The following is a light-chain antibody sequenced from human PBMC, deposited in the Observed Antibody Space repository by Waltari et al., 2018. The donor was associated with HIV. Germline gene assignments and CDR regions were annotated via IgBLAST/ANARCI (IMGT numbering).Light chain of an antibody. Sequence: SALAQPPSASGSPGQSVTIPCTGTSSDVGGYSYVSCYQQHPCKAPKLIISEVNKRPAGVPDRFSGSKSGDTASLTVSGRQAEDEAEFYCSSYVGVNNLVFGGETKLTVL. CDR3: SSYVGVNNLV. J-gene: IGLJ3*02. CDR1: SSDVGGYSY. CDR2: EVN. V-gene: IGLV2-8*01.